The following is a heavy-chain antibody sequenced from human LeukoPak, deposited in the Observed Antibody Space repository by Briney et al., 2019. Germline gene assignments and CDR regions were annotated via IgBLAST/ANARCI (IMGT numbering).Heavy chain of an antibody. V-gene: IGHV3-30*02. J-gene: IGHJ2*01. CDR2: IRTKAKKK. D-gene: IGHD2-2*01. Sequence: PGGSLRLSCVTSGFIFSHYGFHWVRQAPAKGLEGVALIRTKAKKKSCPAYVKGRFTVTRDNSENTVYLQLNSLIAEDTAMYYCVVVRVPAALWQFALWGRGTQVTVSS. CDR1: GFIFSHYG. CDR3: VVVRVPAALWQFAL.